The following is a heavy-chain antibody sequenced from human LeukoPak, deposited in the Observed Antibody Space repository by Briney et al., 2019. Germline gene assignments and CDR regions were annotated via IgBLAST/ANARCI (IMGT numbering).Heavy chain of an antibody. D-gene: IGHD3-3*02. CDR1: GFTFSSYW. J-gene: IGHJ4*02. CDR3: AREGANAFQDY. V-gene: IGHV3-74*01. CDR2: INSDRTDT. Sequence: GGSLRLSCAASGFTFSSYWMHWVRQVPGKGLVWISRINSDRTDTSYADSVKGRFTISRDNAKNTLYLQMNSLRAEDTAVYYCAREGANAFQDYWGQGTLVTVSS.